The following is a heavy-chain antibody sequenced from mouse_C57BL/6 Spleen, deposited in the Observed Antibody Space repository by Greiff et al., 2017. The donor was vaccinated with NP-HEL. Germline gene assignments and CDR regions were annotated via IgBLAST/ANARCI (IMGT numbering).Heavy chain of an antibody. D-gene: IGHD2-5*01. J-gene: IGHJ3*01. CDR3: ARRIYYSNF. Sequence: QVQLQQSGAELVRPGASVKLSCKASGYTFTDYYINWVKQRPGQGLEWIARIYPGSGNTYYNEKFKGKATLTAEKSSSTAYMQLSSLTSEDSAVYFCARRIYYSNFWGQGTLVTVSA. CDR1: GYTFTDYY. V-gene: IGHV1-76*01. CDR2: IYPGSGNT.